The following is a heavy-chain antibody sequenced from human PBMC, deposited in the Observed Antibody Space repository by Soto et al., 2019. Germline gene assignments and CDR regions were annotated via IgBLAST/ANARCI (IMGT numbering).Heavy chain of an antibody. J-gene: IGHJ4*02. D-gene: IGHD3-10*01. V-gene: IGHV3-11*06. CDR3: ARGGGYFDY. Sequence: VGSLRLSCAASGFTFSDQYMSWIRQAPGKGLEWVSYISSSSTYTKYADSVKGRFTISRDNAKNSLYLQMTSLRAEDTAVYYCARGGGYFDYWGQGTLVTVSS. CDR1: GFTFSDQY. CDR2: ISSSSTYT.